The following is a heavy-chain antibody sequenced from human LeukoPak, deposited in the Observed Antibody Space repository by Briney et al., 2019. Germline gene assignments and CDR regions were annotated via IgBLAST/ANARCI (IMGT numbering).Heavy chain of an antibody. J-gene: IGHJ4*02. V-gene: IGHV4-4*02. CDR1: GGSISSSNW. Sequence: SETLSLTCAISGGSISSSNWWTWVRQPPGKGLEWVGEIYLRGNTNYNPSLESRVTISVDESKTQLSLRLESVTAADTAVYYCARDQTYSGSGIYTYFDYWGQGILVTVSS. CDR3: ARDQTYSGSGIYTYFDY. CDR2: IYLRGNT. D-gene: IGHD3-10*01.